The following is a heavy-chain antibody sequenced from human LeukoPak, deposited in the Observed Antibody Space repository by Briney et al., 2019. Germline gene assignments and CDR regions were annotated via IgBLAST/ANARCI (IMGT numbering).Heavy chain of an antibody. CDR3: AREVGTMVRGVTAFDAFDI. J-gene: IGHJ3*02. V-gene: IGHV4-30-2*01. CDR1: GGSISSGGYY. D-gene: IGHD3-10*01. CDR2: IYHSGST. Sequence: SQTLSLTCTVSGGSISSGGYYWSWIRQPPGKGLEWIGYIYHSGSTNYNPSLKSRVTISVDTSKNQFSLKLSSVTAADTAVYYCAREVGTMVRGVTAFDAFDIWGQGTMVTVSS.